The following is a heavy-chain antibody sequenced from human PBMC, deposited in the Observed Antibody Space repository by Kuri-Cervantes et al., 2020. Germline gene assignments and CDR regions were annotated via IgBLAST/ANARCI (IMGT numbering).Heavy chain of an antibody. Sequence: GSLRLSCTVSGGSISSSSYYWGWIRQPPGKGLEWIGSIYYSGSTYYNPSLKSRVTISVDTSKNQFSLKLSSVTAADTAVYYCAREGLEYGGSDYWGQGTLGTVSS. CDR3: AREGLEYGGSDY. CDR1: GGSISSSSYY. D-gene: IGHD4-23*01. J-gene: IGHJ4*02. CDR2: IYYSGST. V-gene: IGHV4-39*07.